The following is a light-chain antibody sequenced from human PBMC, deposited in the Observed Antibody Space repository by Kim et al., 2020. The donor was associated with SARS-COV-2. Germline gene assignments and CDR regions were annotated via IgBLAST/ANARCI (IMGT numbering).Light chain of an antibody. CDR2: GAS. CDR1: QDMRNS. V-gene: IGKV1-9*01. Sequence: GDSVTITCRASQDMRNSLAWYQQKPGKVPKLLIYGASTLQSGVPLRFSGSGSGTDFTLTISSLQPEDFATYYCQQLNSYSLTFGGGTKLEI. CDR3: QQLNSYSLT. J-gene: IGKJ4*01.